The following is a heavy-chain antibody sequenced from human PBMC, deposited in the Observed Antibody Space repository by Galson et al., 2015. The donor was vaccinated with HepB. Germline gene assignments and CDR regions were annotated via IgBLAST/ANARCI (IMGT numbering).Heavy chain of an antibody. J-gene: IGHJ5*02. CDR2: INPSGGST. Sequence: SVKVSCKASGYTFTSYYMHWVRQAPGQGLEWMGIINPSGGSTSYAQKFQGRVTMTRDTSTSTVYMELSSLRSEDTAVYYCAKENASIGGDYVGWFDPWGQGTLVTVSS. CDR1: GYTFTSYY. CDR3: AKENASIGGDYVGWFDP. D-gene: IGHD4-17*01. V-gene: IGHV1-46*01.